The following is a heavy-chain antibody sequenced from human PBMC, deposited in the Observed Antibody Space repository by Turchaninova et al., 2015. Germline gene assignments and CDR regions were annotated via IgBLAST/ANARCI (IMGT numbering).Heavy chain of an antibody. CDR3: ARRHSSPYYFDY. V-gene: IGHV4-38-2*01. J-gene: IGHJ4*02. CDR2: IYRSGST. CDR1: AYSIIRGYP. D-gene: IGHD6-6*01. Sequence: QVQLQESGPGLVKPSGTLSPTCAVSAYSIIRGYPLGWIRQPPGKGLELIGSIYRSGSTYYNPSLKSRVTISVDTSNNQFSLRLSSVTAADTAVYYCARRHSSPYYFDYWGQGTLVTVSS.